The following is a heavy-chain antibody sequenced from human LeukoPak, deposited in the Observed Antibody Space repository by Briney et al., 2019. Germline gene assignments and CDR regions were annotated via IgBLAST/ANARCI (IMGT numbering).Heavy chain of an antibody. CDR2: ISAYNGNT. J-gene: IGHJ6*02. CDR3: ARSHYDLNGLYYYYGMDV. D-gene: IGHD3-3*01. V-gene: IGHV1-18*01. CDR1: GYTFTSYG. Sequence: ASVKVSCKAPGYTFTSYGISWVRQAPGQGLEWMGWISAYNGNTNYAQKLQGRVTMTTDTSTSTAYMELRSLRSDDTAVYYCARSHYDLNGLYYYYGMDVWGQGTTVTVSS.